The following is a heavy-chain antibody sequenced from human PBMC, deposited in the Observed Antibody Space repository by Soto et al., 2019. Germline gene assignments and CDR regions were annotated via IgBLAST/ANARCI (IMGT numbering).Heavy chain of an antibody. CDR3: AKDRSYYYYGMDV. Sequence: QVQLVESGGGVVQPGRSLRLSCAASGFTFSSYGMHWVRQAPGKGLEWVAVISYDGSNKYYADSVKGRFTISRDNSKNTLYLQMNSLRAEDTAVYYCAKDRSYYYYGMDVWCQGTTVTVSS. V-gene: IGHV3-30*18. J-gene: IGHJ6*02. D-gene: IGHD6-6*01. CDR1: GFTFSSYG. CDR2: ISYDGSNK.